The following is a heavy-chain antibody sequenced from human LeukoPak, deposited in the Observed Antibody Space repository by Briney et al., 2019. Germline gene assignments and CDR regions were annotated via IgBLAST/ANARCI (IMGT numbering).Heavy chain of an antibody. CDR2: ISTSGSYT. CDR3: ARARENYGDYGAYYFDY. CDR1: GFTFSNAW. D-gene: IGHD4-17*01. V-gene: IGHV3-11*05. J-gene: IGHJ4*02. Sequence: PGGSLRLSCAASGFTFSNAWMSWVRQAPGQGLQWVSYISTSGSYTNYADSVKGRFTISRDNSKNTLYLQMNSLRAEDTAVYYCARARENYGDYGAYYFDYWGQGTLVTVSS.